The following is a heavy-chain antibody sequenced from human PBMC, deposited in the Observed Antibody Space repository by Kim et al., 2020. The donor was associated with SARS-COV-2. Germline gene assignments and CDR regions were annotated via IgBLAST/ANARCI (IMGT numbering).Heavy chain of an antibody. CDR3: VRDPVAAAGTGVDY. Sequence: ADSVKGRFTISRDNSKNTLYLQMNSLRAEDTAVYYCVRDPVAAAGTGVDYWGQGTLVTVSS. V-gene: IGHV3-33*01. J-gene: IGHJ4*02. D-gene: IGHD6-13*01.